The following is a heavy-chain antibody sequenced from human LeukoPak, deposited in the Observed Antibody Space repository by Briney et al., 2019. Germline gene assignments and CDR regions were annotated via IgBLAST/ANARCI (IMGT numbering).Heavy chain of an antibody. J-gene: IGHJ4*02. D-gene: IGHD1-26*01. CDR3: ARGRELLSDY. V-gene: IGHV4-38-2*02. CDR2: IYHSGST. Sequence: SETLSLTCTVSGYSISSGYYWGWIRQPPGKGLEWIGSIYHSGSTYYNPSLKSRVTISVDTSKNQFSLKLSSVTAADTAVYYCARGRELLSDYWGQGTLVTVSS. CDR1: GYSISSGYY.